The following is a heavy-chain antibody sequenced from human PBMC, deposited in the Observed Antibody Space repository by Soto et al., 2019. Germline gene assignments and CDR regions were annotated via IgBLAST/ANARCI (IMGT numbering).Heavy chain of an antibody. CDR2: ISANNGET. D-gene: IGHD4-17*01. J-gene: IGHJ4*02. CDR1: GYVCTTYG. Sequence: ASVKVSCKASGYVCTTYGISWVRQAPGQGLEWMGWISANNGETIYAQKFQGRVTMTEDTSTDTAYMELSSLRSEDTAVYYCARAVRDYDFDYWGQGTLVTVSS. CDR3: ARAVRDYDFDY. V-gene: IGHV1-18*01.